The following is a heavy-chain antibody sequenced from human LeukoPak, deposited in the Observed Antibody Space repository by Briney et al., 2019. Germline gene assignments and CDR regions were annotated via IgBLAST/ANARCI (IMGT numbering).Heavy chain of an antibody. CDR1: GYTFTSYY. D-gene: IGHD3-22*01. CDR3: ARPSYYYDSSGYYNY. CDR2: INPSGGST. J-gene: IGHJ4*02. Sequence: ASVKVSCMGSGYTFTSYYMHWVRQAPGQGLEWMGIINPSGGSTSYAQKVQGRVTMTSDTPTSTVYMELSSLRSEDTAVYYCARPSYYYDSSGYYNYWGQGTLVTVSS. V-gene: IGHV1-46*03.